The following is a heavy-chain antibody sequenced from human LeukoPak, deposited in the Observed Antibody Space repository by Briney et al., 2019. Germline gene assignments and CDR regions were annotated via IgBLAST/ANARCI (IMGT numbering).Heavy chain of an antibody. Sequence: GASVKVSCKASGYTFTSYGISSVRQAPGHGLEWMGWISAYNGNTNYAQKLQGRVTMTKDTSTSTAYMELRSLRSDDTAVYYCAREAYSSGWYRFDYWGQGTLVTVSS. CDR2: ISAYNGNT. V-gene: IGHV1-18*01. CDR1: GYTFTSYG. D-gene: IGHD6-19*01. J-gene: IGHJ4*02. CDR3: AREAYSSGWYRFDY.